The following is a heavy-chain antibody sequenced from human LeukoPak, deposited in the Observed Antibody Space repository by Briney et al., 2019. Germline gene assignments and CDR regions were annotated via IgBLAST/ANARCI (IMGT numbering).Heavy chain of an antibody. CDR2: LYDSGAT. CDR1: GGSISGFY. D-gene: IGHD5-18*01. CDR3: ARQNSYGTYYGLDV. V-gene: IGHV4-59*08. J-gene: IGHJ6*02. Sequence: TSETLSLTCTVSGGSISGFYWNWIRQSPGKGLEWIGHLYDSGATTYNPSLKSRVTTSVDTSKNQFSLMLSSVTAADTAVHFCARQNSYGTYYGLDVWGQGTTVTVSS.